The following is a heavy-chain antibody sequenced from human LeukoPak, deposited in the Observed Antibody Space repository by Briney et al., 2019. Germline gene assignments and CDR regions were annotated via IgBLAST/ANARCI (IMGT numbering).Heavy chain of an antibody. V-gene: IGHV3-21*01. CDR3: ARTITMIVVVSDAFDI. J-gene: IGHJ3*02. CDR2: ISSSSSYI. D-gene: IGHD3-22*01. Sequence: GGSLRLSCAASGFTFSSYSMNWVRQAPGKGLEWVSSISSSSSYIYYADSVKGRFTISRDNAKNSLYLQMNSLRAEDTAVYYCARTITMIVVVSDAFDIWGQGTMVTVS. CDR1: GFTFSSYS.